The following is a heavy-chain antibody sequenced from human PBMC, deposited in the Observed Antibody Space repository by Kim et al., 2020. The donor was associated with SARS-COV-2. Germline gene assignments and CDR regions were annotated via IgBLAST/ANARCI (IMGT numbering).Heavy chain of an antibody. V-gene: IGHV1-2*06. CDR2: INPISGAT. CDR3: ARINAAAWDYGLDV. Sequence: ASVKVSCKASGYTFSDYYLHWVRQAPGQGLEWMGRINPISGATDYAQKFQGRVTMTRDTSISTAYMELSGLRSDDTAICFCARINAAAWDYGLDVWGQGT. D-gene: IGHD6-25*01. J-gene: IGHJ6*02. CDR1: GYTFSDYY.